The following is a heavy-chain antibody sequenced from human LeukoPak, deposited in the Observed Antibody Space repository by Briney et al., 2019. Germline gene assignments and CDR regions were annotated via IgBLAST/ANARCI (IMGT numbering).Heavy chain of an antibody. J-gene: IGHJ4*02. D-gene: IGHD3-22*01. CDR3: ARDSHYYDSSGFTDY. CDR1: GYTFTSYG. V-gene: IGHV1-18*01. CDR2: ISAYNGNT. Sequence: SVKVSCKASGYTFTSYGISWVRQAPGQGLEWMGWISAYNGNTKYAQKLQGRVTMTTDTSTSTAYMELRSLRSDDTAVYYCARDSHYYDSSGFTDYWGQGTLVTVSS.